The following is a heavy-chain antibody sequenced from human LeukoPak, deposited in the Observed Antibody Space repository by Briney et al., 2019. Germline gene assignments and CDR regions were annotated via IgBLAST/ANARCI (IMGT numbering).Heavy chain of an antibody. CDR1: GGSISSSSYY. CDR2: INHSGST. CDR3: ARYSSGWPHDY. V-gene: IGHV4-39*07. D-gene: IGHD6-19*01. J-gene: IGHJ4*02. Sequence: SETLSLTCTVSGGSISSSSYYWSWIRQPPGKGLEWIGEINHSGSTNYNPSLKSRVTISVDTSKNQFSLKLSSVTAADTAVYYCARYSSGWPHDYWGQGTLVTVSS.